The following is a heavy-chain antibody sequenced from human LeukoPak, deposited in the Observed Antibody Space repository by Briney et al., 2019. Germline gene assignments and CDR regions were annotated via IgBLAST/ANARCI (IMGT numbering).Heavy chain of an antibody. Sequence: GGSLRLSCAASGFTFSDYYMSWIRQAPGKGLEWVSYISSSGSIIYYAESVKGRFNISRDNAKNSLYLQMNSLRAEDTAVYYCARDADPYSSSYVDYWGQGTLVTVSS. CDR1: GFTFSDYY. D-gene: IGHD6-6*01. V-gene: IGHV3-11*01. CDR3: ARDADPYSSSYVDY. CDR2: ISSSGSII. J-gene: IGHJ4*02.